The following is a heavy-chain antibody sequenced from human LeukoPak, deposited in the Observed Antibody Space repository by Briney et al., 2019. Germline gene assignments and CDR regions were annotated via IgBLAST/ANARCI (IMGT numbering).Heavy chain of an antibody. CDR1: GFTLSSYE. J-gene: IGHJ6*02. D-gene: IGHD2-2*01. V-gene: IGHV3-48*03. CDR2: ISSSGSNE. CDR3: ARGTRYCSSTTCYGGVGYYYYGMDV. Sequence: GGSLRLSCVGTGFTLSSYEMNWVRQAPGKGLEWVSNISSSGSNEYYADSVKGRFTISRDNAKNSLYLQMNSLRVEDTAVYYCARGTRYCSSTTCYGGVGYYYYGMDVWGQGTTVTVSS.